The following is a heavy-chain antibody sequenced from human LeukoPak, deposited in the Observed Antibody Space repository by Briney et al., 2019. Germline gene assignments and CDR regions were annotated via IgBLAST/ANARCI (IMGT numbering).Heavy chain of an antibody. V-gene: IGHV3-48*01. CDR3: ARGEGMATRMGIDY. J-gene: IGHJ4*02. CDR2: ISSGGSTI. Sequence: GGSLRLSCAASGFTFTNYAMNWVRQAPGKGVEWVSYISSGGSTIYYADSVKGRFTISRNNARNSLYLQMNSLRAEDAAMYYCARGEGMATRMGIDYWGQGTLVTVSS. CDR1: GFTFTNYA. D-gene: IGHD5-24*01.